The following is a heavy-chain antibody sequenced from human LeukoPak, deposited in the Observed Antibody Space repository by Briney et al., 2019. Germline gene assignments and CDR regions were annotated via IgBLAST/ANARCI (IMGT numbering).Heavy chain of an antibody. Sequence: SETLSLTCTVSGGSISGYYWTWIRQPAGKGLEWIGHINTSGSTNYNPSLKSRVTMSVDTSKNQFSLNLGSVTAADTAVYYCARGGSGYDSFYYYGMDVWGQGTTVTVSS. CDR1: GGSISGYY. CDR3: ARGGSGYDSFYYYGMDV. J-gene: IGHJ6*02. CDR2: INTSGST. D-gene: IGHD5-12*01. V-gene: IGHV4-4*07.